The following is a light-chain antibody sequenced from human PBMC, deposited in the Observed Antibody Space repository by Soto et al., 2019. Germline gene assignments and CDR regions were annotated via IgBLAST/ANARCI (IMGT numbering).Light chain of an antibody. Sequence: QSALTQPASVSGSPGQSITISCTGTSSDVGGYNYVSWYQQHPGKAPKLMIYEVSNRPSGVSNRFSGSKSGNTASLTISGLQAEDEAHYYCCSYTGSSTWVFGGGTKLTVL. CDR1: SSDVGGYNY. V-gene: IGLV2-14*01. CDR3: CSYTGSSTWV. J-gene: IGLJ3*02. CDR2: EVS.